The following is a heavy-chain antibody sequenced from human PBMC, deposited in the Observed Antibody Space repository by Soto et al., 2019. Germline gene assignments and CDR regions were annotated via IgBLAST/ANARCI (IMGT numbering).Heavy chain of an antibody. CDR3: ARGSVVAATLFDY. D-gene: IGHD2-15*01. J-gene: IGHJ4*02. CDR1: GGSISSGGYY. Sequence: QVQLQESGPGLVKPSQTLSLTCTVSGGSISSGGYYWSWIRQPPGKGLEWIGYIYYSGSTYYNPSLQSRVTISVDTSKNQFSLKLSSVTAADTAVYYCARGSVVAATLFDYWGQGTLVTVSS. V-gene: IGHV4-31*03. CDR2: IYYSGST.